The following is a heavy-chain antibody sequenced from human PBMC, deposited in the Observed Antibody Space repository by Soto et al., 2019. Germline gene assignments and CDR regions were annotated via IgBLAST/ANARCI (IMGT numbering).Heavy chain of an antibody. D-gene: IGHD3-16*02. CDR1: GYTFTSYD. Sequence: QVQLVQSGAEVKKPGASVKVSCKASGYTFTSYDINWVRQATGQGLEWMGWMNPNSGNTGYAQKFQGRVTMTRNTSRSTAYMELRSLRSEDTGVYYCARERSSSKRVDPWGQGTRVTVSS. CDR3: ARERSSSKRVDP. V-gene: IGHV1-8*01. CDR2: MNPNSGNT. J-gene: IGHJ5*02.